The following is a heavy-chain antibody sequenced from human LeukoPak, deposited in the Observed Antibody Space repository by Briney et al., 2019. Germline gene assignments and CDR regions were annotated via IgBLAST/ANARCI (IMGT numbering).Heavy chain of an antibody. CDR1: GFTFSSYA. V-gene: IGHV3-23*01. CDR3: AKDRSSGGNAFDI. Sequence: GGSLRLSCAASGFTFSSYAMSWVRQAPGKGLEWVSAISGSGGSTYYADSVKGRFTISRDNSKNTLYLHMNSLRVEDTAVYHCAKDRSSGGNAFDIWGQGTMVTVSS. J-gene: IGHJ3*02. CDR2: ISGSGGST. D-gene: IGHD6-19*01.